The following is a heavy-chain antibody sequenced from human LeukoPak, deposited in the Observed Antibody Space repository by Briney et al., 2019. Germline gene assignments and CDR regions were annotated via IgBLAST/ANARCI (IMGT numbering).Heavy chain of an antibody. J-gene: IGHJ6*02. CDR3: ATARLYGAPLYVMDV. V-gene: IGHV1-24*01. CDR1: GYTRTELS. D-gene: IGHD4-17*01. CDR2: FDPEDGET. Sequence: ASVKVSCKVSGYTRTELSMHWVRQAPGKGLEWMGGFDPEDGETIYAHKFQGRDTMTEDTSTDTAYMELSSLRSEDTAVYYCATARLYGAPLYVMDVWGQGTTVTVSS.